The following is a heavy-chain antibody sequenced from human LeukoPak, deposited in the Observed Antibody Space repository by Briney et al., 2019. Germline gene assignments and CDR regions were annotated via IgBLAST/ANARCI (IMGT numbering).Heavy chain of an antibody. D-gene: IGHD6-19*01. Sequence: GGSLRLSCAASGFTVSSNYMSWVRQAPGKGLEWVANIKQDGSEKYYVDSVKGRFTISRDNAKNSLYLQMNSLRAEDTAVYYCARDSATYSSGWQYDYWGQGTLVTVSS. CDR1: GFTVSSNY. V-gene: IGHV3-7*03. CDR2: IKQDGSEK. J-gene: IGHJ4*02. CDR3: ARDSATYSSGWQYDY.